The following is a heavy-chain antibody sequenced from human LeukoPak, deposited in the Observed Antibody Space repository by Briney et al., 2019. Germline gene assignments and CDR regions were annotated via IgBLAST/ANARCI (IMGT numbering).Heavy chain of an antibody. CDR2: INHSGST. CDR3: AGSRYSNSWYHWFDP. Sequence: KPSETLSLTCAVYGGSFSGYYLSWIRQPPGKGLEWIGEINHSGSTNYNPSLKSRVTISVDTSKNQFSLKLSSVTAADTAVYYCAGSRYSNSWYHWFDPWGRRTLVTVSS. V-gene: IGHV4-34*01. D-gene: IGHD6-13*01. CDR1: GGSFSGYY. J-gene: IGHJ5*02.